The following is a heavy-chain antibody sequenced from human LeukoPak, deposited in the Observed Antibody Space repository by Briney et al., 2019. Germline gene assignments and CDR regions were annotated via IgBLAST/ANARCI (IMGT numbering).Heavy chain of an antibody. CDR1: GFTVSSNY. Sequence: GGSLRLSCAASGFTVSSNYMSWVRQAPGKGLEWVSAISGSGGSTYYADSVKGRFTISRDNSKNTLYLQMNSLRAEDTAVYYCAKDYCSSTSCYLGDYWGQGTLVTVSS. CDR3: AKDYCSSTSCYLGDY. J-gene: IGHJ4*02. V-gene: IGHV3-23*01. CDR2: ISGSGGST. D-gene: IGHD2-2*01.